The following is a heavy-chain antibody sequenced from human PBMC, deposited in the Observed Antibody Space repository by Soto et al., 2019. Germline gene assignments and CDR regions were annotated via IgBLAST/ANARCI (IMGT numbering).Heavy chain of an antibody. CDR2: ISGSGFKK. J-gene: IGHJ5*02. D-gene: IGHD1-26*01. CDR1: GFICENFG. CDR3: AKNQGVELVPLATVDWFDP. V-gene: IGHV3-23*01. Sequence: LRLSCAASGFICENFGMSWVRQAPGKGLEWISSISGSGFKKYYADSVKGRFTISRDNSKSTVYLELNNLSAEDTAVYHCAKNQGVELVPLATVDWFDPWGQGSVVTVSS.